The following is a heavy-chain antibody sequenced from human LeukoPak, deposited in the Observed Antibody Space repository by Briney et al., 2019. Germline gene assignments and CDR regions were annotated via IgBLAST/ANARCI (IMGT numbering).Heavy chain of an antibody. V-gene: IGHV3-23*01. Sequence: GGSLRLSCAASGFTFSSYAMSWVRQAPGKGLEWVSAISGSGGSTYYADSVKGRFTISRDNSKNTLYLQMNSLRAEDTAVYYCAKSNYYHDSSGYFRYWGQGTLVTVSS. CDR2: ISGSGGST. J-gene: IGHJ4*02. D-gene: IGHD3-22*01. CDR3: AKSNYYHDSSGYFRY. CDR1: GFTFSSYA.